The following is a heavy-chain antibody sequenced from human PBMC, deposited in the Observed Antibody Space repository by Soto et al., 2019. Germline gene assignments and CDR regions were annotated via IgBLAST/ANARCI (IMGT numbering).Heavy chain of an antibody. CDR1: EGTFSSYS. CDR2: IIPINGVA. J-gene: IGHJ4*02. D-gene: IGHD3-10*01. CDR3: ARLKDGSGRQFDY. Sequence: QVQLVQSGAEVKKPGSSVKVSCKASEGTFSSYSISWVRQAPGQGLDWMGRIIPINGVANYAQKFQGRVTITAAKPTNTVYMELTGLRSEDTALYYCARLKDGSGRQFDYWGQGTLVTVSS. V-gene: IGHV1-69*02.